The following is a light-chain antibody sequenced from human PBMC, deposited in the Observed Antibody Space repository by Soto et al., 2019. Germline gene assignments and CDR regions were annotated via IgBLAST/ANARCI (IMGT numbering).Light chain of an antibody. CDR2: DTF. V-gene: IGKV1-5*01. J-gene: IGKJ4*01. Sequence: DIQMTQSPSSLSASVGDRVSITCRASQSISSWLAWYQQKPGKAPKLLMFDTFILESGVPSRFSGSRSWTEFTLTISSLQPDDYATSYCQQYNSYSPLTFGGGTKVEIK. CDR1: QSISSW. CDR3: QQYNSYSPLT.